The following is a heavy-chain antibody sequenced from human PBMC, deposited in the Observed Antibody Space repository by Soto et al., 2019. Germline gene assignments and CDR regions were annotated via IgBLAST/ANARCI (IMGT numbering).Heavy chain of an antibody. D-gene: IGHD3-10*01. CDR3: AKEGNPTWFEYGMDV. CDR1: GFTFSSYG. CDR2: ISYDGSNK. V-gene: IGHV3-30*18. Sequence: GGSLRLSCAASGFTFSSYGMHWVRQAPGKGLEWVAVISYDGSNKYYADSVKGRFTISRDNSKNTLYLQMNSLRAEDTAVYYCAKEGNPTWFEYGMDVWGQGTSVTVSS. J-gene: IGHJ6*02.